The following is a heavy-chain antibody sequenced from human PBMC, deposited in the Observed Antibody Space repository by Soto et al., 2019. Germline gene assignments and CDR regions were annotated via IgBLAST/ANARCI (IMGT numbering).Heavy chain of an antibody. CDR2: INPSGGST. D-gene: IGHD3-22*01. CDR1: GYSFTSYY. J-gene: IGHJ4*02. Sequence: SVKVSCEACGYSFTSYYMHWVRQTPGQGLEWMGIINPSGGSTSYAQKFQGRVTTTSDTSTSTDYRDLSGLRTDDKAVYYWARDRWSRPDSSGYYGGIIDYWGQGTLVTVSS. CDR3: ARDRWSRPDSSGYYGGIIDY. V-gene: IGHV1-46*01.